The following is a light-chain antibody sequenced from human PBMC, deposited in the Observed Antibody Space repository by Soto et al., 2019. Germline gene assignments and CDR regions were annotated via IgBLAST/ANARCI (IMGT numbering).Light chain of an antibody. Sequence: DIQMTQSPSSLSASVGDRVTITCRASQSISSYLNWYQQKPGKAPKLLIYAASSLQSGVPSRFSGSGSGTDFTLTISSLQREDIATYYCQQSYGTPLTVGGGTKEEIK. V-gene: IGKV1-39*01. J-gene: IGKJ4*01. CDR1: QSISSY. CDR3: QQSYGTPLT. CDR2: AAS.